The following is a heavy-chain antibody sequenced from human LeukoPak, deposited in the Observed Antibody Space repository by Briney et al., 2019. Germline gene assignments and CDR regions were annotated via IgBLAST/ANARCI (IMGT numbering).Heavy chain of an antibody. J-gene: IGHJ3*02. D-gene: IGHD1-26*01. CDR1: GGSISSYY. CDR3: ARQDSGTYLNPLDI. V-gene: IGHV4-59*08. CDR2: IYYTGST. Sequence: PSETLSLTCIVSGGSISSYYWSWIRQPPGKGLEWIGYIYYTGSTNYNPSLKSRVTTSVDTSKNQLSLKLRSVTAADTAVYYCARQDSGTYLNPLDIWGQGTVVTVSS.